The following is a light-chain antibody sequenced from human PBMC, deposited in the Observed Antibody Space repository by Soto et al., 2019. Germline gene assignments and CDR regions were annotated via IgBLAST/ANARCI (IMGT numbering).Light chain of an antibody. Sequence: QSALTQPASVSGSPGQSITISCTGTSSDVGGYNYVSWYQQHPGKAPKLMIYEVSNRPSGVSNRFSGSKSGNTASLTISGRQAADEDAYYCSTYTSISTLGVFGGGTKLTVL. J-gene: IGLJ2*01. CDR1: SSDVGGYNY. V-gene: IGLV2-14*01. CDR2: EVS. CDR3: STYTSISTLGV.